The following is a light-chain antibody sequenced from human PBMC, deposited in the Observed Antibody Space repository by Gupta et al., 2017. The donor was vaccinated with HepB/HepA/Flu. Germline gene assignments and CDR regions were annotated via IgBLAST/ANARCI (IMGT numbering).Light chain of an antibody. CDR1: SSDVGGYNF. V-gene: IGLV2-8*01. CDR3: SAYAGSNHFRA. J-gene: IGLJ2*01. Sequence: QSALTQPPSAPGSPGQSVTISCTGTSSDVGGYNFVSWYQQHPGKAPRLMIYEVNKRPSRDPDRPSGVPDRFSGSKSGNTASLTISGLQAEDEADYYCSAYAGSNHFRAFGGGTKLTVL. CDR2: EVN.